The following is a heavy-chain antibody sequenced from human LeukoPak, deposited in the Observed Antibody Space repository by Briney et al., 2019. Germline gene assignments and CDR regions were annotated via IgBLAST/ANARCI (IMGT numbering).Heavy chain of an antibody. D-gene: IGHD1-26*01. CDR2: ISGSSSYI. Sequence: GGSLRLSCAASGFTFSTYNMNWVRQAPGKGLEWVSSISGSSSYIYYADSVKGRFSISRDNAKNSLYLQMNSLRAEDTAVYYCARDLFGWELHYFDYWGQGTLVTVSS. J-gene: IGHJ4*02. CDR1: GFTFSTYN. CDR3: ARDLFGWELHYFDY. V-gene: IGHV3-21*01.